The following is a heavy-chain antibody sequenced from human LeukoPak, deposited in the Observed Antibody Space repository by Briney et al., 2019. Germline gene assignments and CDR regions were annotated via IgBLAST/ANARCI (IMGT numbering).Heavy chain of an antibody. V-gene: IGHV4-61*01. J-gene: IGHJ6*02. Sequence: SETLSLTCTVSGGSVSSGSYYWSWIRQPPGKGLEWIGYIYYSGSTNYNPSLKSRVTISVDTSKNQFSLKLSSVTAADTAVYYCAGEAPLGHPPLYNYYGMDVWGQGTTVTVSS. CDR2: IYYSGST. CDR3: AGEAPLGHPPLYNYYGMDV. CDR1: GGSVSSGSYY. D-gene: IGHD3-10*01.